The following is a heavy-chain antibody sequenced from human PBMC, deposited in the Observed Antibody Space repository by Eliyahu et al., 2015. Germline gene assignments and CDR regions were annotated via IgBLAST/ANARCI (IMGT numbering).Heavy chain of an antibody. CDR1: GIXFXDYA. J-gene: IGHJ4*02. D-gene: IGHD2-21*02. Sequence: EVQVLESGGDLXQPGGSXRLSCSASGIXFXDYAMXWFRQAPGKGLEWVSGITSGGSPFYAXXVKGRFTLSRDNSKNTVYMQMNSLRVEDTAIYYCATGCNGDCYSSSFDYWGQGTLVTVSS. V-gene: IGHV3-23*01. CDR2: ITSGGSP. CDR3: ATGCNGDCYSSSFDY.